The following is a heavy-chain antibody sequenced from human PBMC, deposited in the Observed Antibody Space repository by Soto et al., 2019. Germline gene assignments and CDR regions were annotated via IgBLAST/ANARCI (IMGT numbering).Heavy chain of an antibody. V-gene: IGHV3-23*01. J-gene: IGHJ6*02. CDR3: AKDRGRGYSYGPNPYYYYGMDV. Sequence: GSLILFFAASGLTFSSYAMSWVRQAPGKGLEWVSAISGSGGSTYYADSVKGRFTISRDNSKNTLYLQMNSLRAEDTAVYYCAKDRGRGYSYGPNPYYYYGMDVWGQGTTVTV. CDR1: GLTFSSYA. D-gene: IGHD5-18*01. CDR2: ISGSGGST.